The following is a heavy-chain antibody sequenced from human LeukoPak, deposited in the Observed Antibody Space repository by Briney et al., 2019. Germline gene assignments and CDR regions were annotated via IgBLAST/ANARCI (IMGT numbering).Heavy chain of an antibody. CDR1: GFTFDDYA. CDR3: AKGSGYYYDSSPLDY. D-gene: IGHD3-22*01. Sequence: GGSLRLSCAASGFTFDDYAMHWVRQPPGKGLEWVSGISWNSGGIAYADSVKGRFTISRDNAKNSLYLQMNSLRTEDMALYYCAKGSGYYYDSSPLDYWGQGTLVTVSS. J-gene: IGHJ4*02. CDR2: ISWNSGGI. V-gene: IGHV3-9*03.